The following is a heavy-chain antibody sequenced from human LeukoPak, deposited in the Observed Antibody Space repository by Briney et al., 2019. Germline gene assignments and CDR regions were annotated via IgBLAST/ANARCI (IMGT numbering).Heavy chain of an antibody. D-gene: IGHD5-12*01. CDR1: GFTFSSYE. V-gene: IGHV3-48*03. J-gene: IGHJ6*02. CDR2: ISSSGSTI. Sequence: GGSLRLSCAASGFTFSSYEMNWVRQAPGKGLEWVSYISSSGSTIYYADSVKGRFTISRDNAKNSLYLQMNSLRAEDTAVYYCARESPVLVPGYSGYDGYYYYYGMDVWGQGTTVTVSS. CDR3: ARESPVLVPGYSGYDGYYYYYGMDV.